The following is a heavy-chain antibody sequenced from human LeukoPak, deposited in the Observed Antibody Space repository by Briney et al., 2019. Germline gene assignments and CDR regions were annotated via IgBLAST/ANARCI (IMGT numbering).Heavy chain of an antibody. CDR3: ARRDGYLYYFDS. D-gene: IGHD5-24*01. CDR2: VRFDGTDK. CDR1: GFTFNTFG. J-gene: IGHJ4*02. V-gene: IGHV3-30*02. Sequence: GGSLRLSCAASGFTFNTFGMHWVRQAPGKGLEWVAFVRFDGTDKYYADSVRGRFTISRDDSKNILYLQMSSLTTDDTAVYFCARRDGYLYYFDSWGQGTLISVSS.